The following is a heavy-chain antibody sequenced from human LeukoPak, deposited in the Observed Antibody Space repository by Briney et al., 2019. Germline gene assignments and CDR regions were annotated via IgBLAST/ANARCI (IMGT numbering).Heavy chain of an antibody. J-gene: IGHJ4*02. CDR2: IYYSGST. CDR1: GGSISSRSYY. Sequence: SETLSLTCTVSGGSISSRSYYWGWIRQPPGKGLEWIGSIYYSGSTYYNPSLKSRVTISVDTSKNQFSLKLSSVTAADTAVYYCARVTGASGSYPGRVDYWGQGTLVTVSS. CDR3: ARVTGASGSYPGRVDY. V-gene: IGHV4-39*07. D-gene: IGHD1-26*01.